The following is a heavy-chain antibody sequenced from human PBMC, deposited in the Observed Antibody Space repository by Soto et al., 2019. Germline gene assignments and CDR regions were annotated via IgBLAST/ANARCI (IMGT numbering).Heavy chain of an antibody. J-gene: IGHJ4*02. V-gene: IGHV3-23*01. CDR3: ATHTVGY. Sequence: EVQLLESGGGLVQPGGSLRLSCAASGFTFSNYGMSWVLQAPGKGLEWVSSISASGGSTYYADSVKGRFTISRDNSKNTLYLQMNSLRAEDTAVYYCATHTVGYWGQGTQVTVSS. D-gene: IGHD4-17*01. CDR2: ISASGGST. CDR1: GFTFSNYG.